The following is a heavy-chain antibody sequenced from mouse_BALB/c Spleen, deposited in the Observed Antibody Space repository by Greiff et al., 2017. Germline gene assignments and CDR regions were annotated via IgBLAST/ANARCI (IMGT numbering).Heavy chain of an antibody. CDR2: ISYSGST. Sequence: EVQGVESGPGLVKPSQSLSLTCTVTGYSITSDYAWNWIRQFPGNKLEWMGYISYSGSTSYNPSLKSRISITRDTSKNQFFLQLNSVTTEDTATYYCARIYDGYYGYVRYYAMDYWGQGTSVTVSS. CDR1: GYSITSDYA. CDR3: ARIYDGYYGYVRYYAMDY. V-gene: IGHV3-2*02. J-gene: IGHJ4*01. D-gene: IGHD2-3*01.